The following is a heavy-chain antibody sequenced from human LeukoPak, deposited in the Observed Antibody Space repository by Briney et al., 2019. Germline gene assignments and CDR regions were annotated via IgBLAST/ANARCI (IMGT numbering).Heavy chain of an antibody. CDR2: IYYSGST. V-gene: IGHV4-31*11. CDR3: ARGGAYYDSSGYPTPYWYFDL. D-gene: IGHD3-22*01. J-gene: IGHJ2*01. CDR1: GGSISSGGYY. Sequence: SQTLSLTCAVSGGSISSGGYYWSWIRQHPGKGLEWIGYIYYSGSTYYNPSLKSRVTISVGTSKNQFSLKLSSVTAADTAVYYCARGGAYYDSSGYPTPYWYFDLWGRGTLVTVSS.